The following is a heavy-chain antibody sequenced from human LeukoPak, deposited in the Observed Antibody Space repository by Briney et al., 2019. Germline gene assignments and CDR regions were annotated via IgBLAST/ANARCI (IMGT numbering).Heavy chain of an antibody. CDR1: GYTFTDNF. Sequence: ASVKVSCKASGYTFTDNFIHWVRQAHGQGLEWMGWLNPYSGATNFALSFRGRVTMTRETSVNTDYMEVHSLASDDTSVYYYSRARSRSSTYDLGHWGKGTLVVVSS. D-gene: IGHD6-13*01. V-gene: IGHV1-2*02. J-gene: IGHJ4*02. CDR3: SRARSRSSTYDLGH. CDR2: LNPYSGAT.